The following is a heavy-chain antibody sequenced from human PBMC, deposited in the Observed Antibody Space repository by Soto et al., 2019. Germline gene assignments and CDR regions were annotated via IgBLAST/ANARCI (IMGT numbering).Heavy chain of an antibody. J-gene: IGHJ5*02. V-gene: IGHV4-39*01. Sequence: SETLSLTCTVSGGSISSSSYYWGWIRQPPGKGLEWIGSIYYSGSTYYNPSLKSRVTISVDTSKNQFSLKLSSVTAADTAVYYCARLKDDILTGYYWFDPWGQGTLVTVSS. CDR1: GGSISSSSYY. CDR3: ARLKDDILTGYYWFDP. D-gene: IGHD3-9*01. CDR2: IYYSGST.